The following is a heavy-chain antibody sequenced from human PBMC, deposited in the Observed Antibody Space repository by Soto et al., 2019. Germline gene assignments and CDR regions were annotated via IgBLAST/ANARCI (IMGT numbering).Heavy chain of an antibody. D-gene: IGHD6-6*01. CDR3: ARAPCRTSSGSSWFDP. V-gene: IGHV4-4*02. Sequence: SETLSLTFTVSGGSISISNTIWWSWVRQPPGKGLEWIGEISHGGSTMCNSSLKSRVTISVETSKSQFTLKLNSVTAADTAVYFCARAPCRTSSGSSWFDPWGQGTLVTVSS. CDR1: GGSISISNTIW. J-gene: IGHJ5*02. CDR2: ISHGGST.